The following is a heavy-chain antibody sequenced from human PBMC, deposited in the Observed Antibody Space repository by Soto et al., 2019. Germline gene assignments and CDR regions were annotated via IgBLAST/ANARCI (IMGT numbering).Heavy chain of an antibody. D-gene: IGHD3-22*01. V-gene: IGHV4-39*01. CDR1: GGSISSSSYY. CDR3: ARRLYYDSSGFEGGGMDV. CDR2: IYYSEST. Sequence: SETLSLTCTVSGGSISSSSYYWGWIRQPPGKGLEWIGSIYYSESTYYNTSLKSRVTISVDTSKNHFSLKLSSVTAADSAVYYCARRLYYDSSGFEGGGMDVWGQGTTVT. J-gene: IGHJ6*02.